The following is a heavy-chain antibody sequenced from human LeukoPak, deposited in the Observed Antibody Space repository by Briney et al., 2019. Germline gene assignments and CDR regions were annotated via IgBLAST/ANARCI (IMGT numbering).Heavy chain of an antibody. CDR3: ARERCSSTSCHLYYYYYGMDV. CDR2: IWYDGSNQ. V-gene: IGHV3-33*01. J-gene: IGHJ6*02. CDR1: GFTFKNHG. D-gene: IGHD2-2*01. Sequence: PGGSLRLSCTASGFTFKNHGMHWVRQAPGKGLEWAAVIWYDGSNQYYADSVKGRFTISRDNSKNTLYLQMNSLRAEDTAVYYCARERCSSTSCHLYYYYYGMDVWGQGTTVTVSS.